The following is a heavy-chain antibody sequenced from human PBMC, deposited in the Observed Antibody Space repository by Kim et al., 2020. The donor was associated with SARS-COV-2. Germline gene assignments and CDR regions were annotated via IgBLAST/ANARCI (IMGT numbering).Heavy chain of an antibody. CDR3: ARDADYSNYGKYYYYGMDV. V-gene: IGHV1-69*13. CDR2: IIPIFGTA. CDR1: GGTFSSYA. Sequence: SVKVSCKASGGTFSSYAISWVRQAPGQGLEWMGGIIPIFGTANYAQKFQGRVTITADESTSTAYMELSSLRSEDTAVYYCARDADYSNYGKYYYYGMDVWGQGTTVTVSS. D-gene: IGHD4-4*01. J-gene: IGHJ6*02.